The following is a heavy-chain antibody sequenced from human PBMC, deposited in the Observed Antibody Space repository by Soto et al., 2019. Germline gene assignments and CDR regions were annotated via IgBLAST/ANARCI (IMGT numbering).Heavy chain of an antibody. CDR1: GFSISSYS. V-gene: IGHV3-21*01. CDR3: AREVDTAMGNEASDI. CDR2: ISSSSSYI. D-gene: IGHD5-18*01. Sequence: GGSLRLSCAAPGFSISSYSMSWVRQAPGKGLEWVSSISSSSSYIYYADSMRGRFTISRDNAKNSLYLQMNSLRAEDTAVYYCAREVDTAMGNEASDIWGQGTMVTVSS. J-gene: IGHJ3*02.